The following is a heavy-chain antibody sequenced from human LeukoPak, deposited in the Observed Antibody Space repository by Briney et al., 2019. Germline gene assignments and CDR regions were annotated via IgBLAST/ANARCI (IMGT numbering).Heavy chain of an antibody. V-gene: IGHV3-30*02. CDR3: AKGAHVIVVVINAFDI. CDR2: IRYDGSNK. J-gene: IGHJ3*02. CDR1: GFTFSSYG. Sequence: PGTSLRLSCAASGFTFSSYGMHWVRQAPGKGLEWVAFIRYDGSNKYYADSVKGRFTISRDNSKNTLYLQMNSLRAEDTAVYYCAKGAHVIVVVINAFDIWGQGTMVTVSS. D-gene: IGHD3-22*01.